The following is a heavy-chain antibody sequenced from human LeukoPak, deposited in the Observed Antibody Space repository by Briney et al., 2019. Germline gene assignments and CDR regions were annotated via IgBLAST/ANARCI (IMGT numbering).Heavy chain of an antibody. Sequence: PSETLSLTCAVYGGSFSGYYWSLIRQPPGKGLEWIGEINHSGSTNYNPSLKSRVTMSVDTSKNQFSLKLSSVTAADTAVYYCASVYSSSWLEYFQHWGQGTLVTVSS. D-gene: IGHD6-13*01. CDR2: INHSGST. CDR3: ASVYSSSWLEYFQH. J-gene: IGHJ1*01. V-gene: IGHV4-34*01. CDR1: GGSFSGYY.